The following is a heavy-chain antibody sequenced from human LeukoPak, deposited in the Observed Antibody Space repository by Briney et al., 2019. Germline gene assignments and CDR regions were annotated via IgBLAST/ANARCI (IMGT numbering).Heavy chain of an antibody. J-gene: IGHJ4*02. Sequence: GGSLRLSCAASGFTFSSFDMHWVRQAPGEGLEWVATLSSDGSDRRYTDSVKGRFAISRDHSKDTLYLQMNSLRVEDTAVYYCARAPVEWELLLDYWGQGTLVTVSS. CDR3: ARAPVEWELLLDY. V-gene: IGHV3-30*09. D-gene: IGHD1-26*01. CDR2: LSSDGSDR. CDR1: GFTFSSFD.